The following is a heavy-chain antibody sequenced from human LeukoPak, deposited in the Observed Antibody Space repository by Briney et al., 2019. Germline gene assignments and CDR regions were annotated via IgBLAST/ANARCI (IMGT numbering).Heavy chain of an antibody. Sequence: PGGSLRLSCAASGFTFSSYEMNWVRQAPGKGLEWVSYISSSGSTIYYADSVKGRFTISRDNAKNSLYLQMNSLRSDETAVYYCARGNLGYSYGDYYYYMDVWGKGTTVTVSS. CDR1: GFTFSSYE. CDR3: ARGNLGYSYGDYYYYMDV. V-gene: IGHV3-48*03. J-gene: IGHJ6*03. D-gene: IGHD5-18*01. CDR2: ISSSGSTI.